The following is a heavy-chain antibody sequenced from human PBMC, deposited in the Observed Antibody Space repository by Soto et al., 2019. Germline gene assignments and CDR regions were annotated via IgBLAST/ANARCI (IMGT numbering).Heavy chain of an antibody. CDR3: ARVRSDFWSGYYIHNWFDP. Sequence: GGSVKVYFKASGGPFSSYAISLVRQAPGQGLEWMGGIIPIFGTANYAQKFHGRVTITADKSTSTAYMELSSLRSEDTAVYYCARVRSDFWSGYYIHNWFDPWGQGTLVTVSS. D-gene: IGHD3-3*01. CDR1: GGPFSSYA. J-gene: IGHJ5*02. V-gene: IGHV1-69*06. CDR2: IIPIFGTA.